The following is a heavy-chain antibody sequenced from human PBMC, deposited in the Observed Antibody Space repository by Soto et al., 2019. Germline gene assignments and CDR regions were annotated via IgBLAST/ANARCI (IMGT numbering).Heavy chain of an antibody. Sequence: VESGGGLVYPGGALRLSCVASGFRFSDHCRNWVRQAPGKGLQWISYISSNSDTTYYSDSVKGRFTVSRDNAKNALFLHMTSLRDDDTATYYCARLPKGSLVHAWGQGDRVTVAS. V-gene: IGHV3-48*02. CDR1: GFRFSDHC. CDR3: ARLPKGSLVHA. D-gene: IGHD2-8*01. J-gene: IGHJ4*02. CDR2: ISSNSDTT.